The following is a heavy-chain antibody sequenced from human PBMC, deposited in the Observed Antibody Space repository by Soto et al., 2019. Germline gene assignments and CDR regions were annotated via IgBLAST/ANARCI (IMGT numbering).Heavy chain of an antibody. J-gene: IGHJ4*02. V-gene: IGHV3-21*01. D-gene: IGHD6-13*01. CDR1: GFTFSSYS. CDR3: ARVGLSSSWYIEY. CDR2: ISSRSSYI. Sequence: EVQLVESGGGLVKPGGSLRLSCAASGFTFSSYSMNWVRQAPGMGLEWVSSISSRSSYIYYADSVKGRFTISRDNAKHSLYLQMNSLRAEDTAVYYCARVGLSSSWYIEYWGQGTLVTVSS.